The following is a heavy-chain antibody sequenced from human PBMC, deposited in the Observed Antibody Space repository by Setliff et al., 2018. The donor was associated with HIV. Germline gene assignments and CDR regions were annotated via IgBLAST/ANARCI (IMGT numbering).Heavy chain of an antibody. V-gene: IGHV1-2*02. CDR1: GYTFTGYY. Sequence: GASVKVSCKASGYTFTGYYIHWVRQAPGQGLEWMGWINPNSGGTNYAQKFQGRVTMTRDTSINTAYMELSRLRSDDTAVYYCARGLPVAAAGPIDYWGQGTLVTVPQ. CDR3: ARGLPVAAAGPIDY. CDR2: INPNSGGT. J-gene: IGHJ4*02. D-gene: IGHD6-13*01.